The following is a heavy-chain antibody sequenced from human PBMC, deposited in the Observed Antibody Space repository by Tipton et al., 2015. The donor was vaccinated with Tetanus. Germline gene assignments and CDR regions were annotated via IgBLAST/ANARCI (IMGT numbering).Heavy chain of an antibody. D-gene: IGHD3/OR15-3a*01. V-gene: IGHV4-59*02. Sequence: LRLSCTVSGGSVSRSFWGWIRQAPGKGLEWIGNIYKTGDTNYNPPLKSRVTMSVNTSKNQFSLRLSSVTAADTALYYCARSQRVEDDAGGLDLLTGFYGDYWFDLWGRGIPVTVSS. J-gene: IGHJ5*02. CDR1: GGSVSRSF. CDR3: ARSQRVEDDAGGLDLLTGFYGDYWFDL. CDR2: IYKTGDT.